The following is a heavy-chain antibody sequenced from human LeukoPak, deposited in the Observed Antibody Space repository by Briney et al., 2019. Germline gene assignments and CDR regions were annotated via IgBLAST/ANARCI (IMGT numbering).Heavy chain of an antibody. CDR1: GFTFSSYA. CDR3: ARDSPGGFPAGDFWSGYSWTLDY. J-gene: IGHJ4*02. V-gene: IGHV3-64*01. D-gene: IGHD3-3*01. CDR2: ISSNGGST. Sequence: PGGSLRHSCAASGFTFSSYATHWVRQAPGKGLECVSAISSNGGSTYYANSVKGRFTISRDNSKNTLYLQMGSLRAEDMAVYYCARDSPGGFPAGDFWSGYSWTLDYWGQGTLVTVSS.